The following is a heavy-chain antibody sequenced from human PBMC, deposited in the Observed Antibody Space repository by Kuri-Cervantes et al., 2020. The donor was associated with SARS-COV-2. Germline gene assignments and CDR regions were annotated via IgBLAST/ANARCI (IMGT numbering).Heavy chain of an antibody. J-gene: IGHJ3*02. Sequence: ASVKVSCKAPETTFPNYDINWVRQATGQGLEWMGMVKTNSGNTLYAQFFQGRVTMTTDTSTSTAYMELRSLRSDDTAVYYCARDKDLEAFDIWGQGTMVTVSS. CDR2: VKTNSGNT. CDR3: ARDKDLEAFDI. V-gene: IGHV1-8*01. D-gene: IGHD1-1*01. CDR1: ETTFPNYD.